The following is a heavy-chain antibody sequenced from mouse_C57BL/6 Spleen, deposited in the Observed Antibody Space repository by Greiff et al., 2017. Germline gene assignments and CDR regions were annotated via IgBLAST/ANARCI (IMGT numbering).Heavy chain of an antibody. Sequence: VQLQQSGPELVKPGASVKISCKASGYAFSSSWMNWVKQRPGKGLEWIGRIYPGDGDTNYNGKFKGKATLNADKSSSTAYMQLSSLTSEDSAVYFCARDGSSHFDVWGTGTTVTVSS. D-gene: IGHD1-1*01. J-gene: IGHJ1*03. CDR1: GYAFSSSW. CDR3: ARDGSSHFDV. V-gene: IGHV1-82*01. CDR2: IYPGDGDT.